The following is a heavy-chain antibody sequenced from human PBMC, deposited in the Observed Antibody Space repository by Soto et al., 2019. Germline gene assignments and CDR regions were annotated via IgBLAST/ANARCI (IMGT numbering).Heavy chain of an antibody. V-gene: IGHV5-51*01. D-gene: IGHD4-17*01. CDR1: GYRLTIYW. CDR2: LHPGDSDT. Sequence: VGSLKMSRDCYGYRLTIYWIGLFVQMPGKGLDWMRILHPGDSDTRYSPSFQGQVTSSADKSSSTANLQWSSLQASHTAVSSCARRGSELDYGGQNRFDPCGHGTRVTVSS. J-gene: IGHJ5*02. CDR3: ARRGSELDYGGQNRFDP.